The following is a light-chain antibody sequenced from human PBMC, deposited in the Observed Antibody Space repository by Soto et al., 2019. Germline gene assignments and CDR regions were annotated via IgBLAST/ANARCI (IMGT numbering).Light chain of an antibody. CDR3: QQYNNWPFT. V-gene: IGKV3-20*01. Sequence: EIVLTQSPGTLSLSPGERATLSCRASQSVSSSYLAWYQQKPGQAPRLLIYGASSRATGIPDRFSGSGSGTDFTLTISRLEPEDSAVYYCQQYNNWPFTFGPGTKVDIK. CDR1: QSVSSSY. CDR2: GAS. J-gene: IGKJ3*01.